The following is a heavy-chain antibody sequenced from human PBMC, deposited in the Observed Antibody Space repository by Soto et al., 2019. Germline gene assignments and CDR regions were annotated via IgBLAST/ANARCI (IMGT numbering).Heavy chain of an antibody. V-gene: IGHV1-69*13. CDR3: ARDHSGFWSGYYTPAALGY. D-gene: IGHD3-3*01. J-gene: IGHJ4*02. Sequence: SVKVSCKASGGTFSSYAISWVRQAPGQGLEWMGGIIPIFGTANYAQKFQGRVTITADESTSTAYMELSSLRSEDTAVYYCARDHSGFWSGYYTPAALGYWGQGTLVTVSS. CDR1: GGTFSSYA. CDR2: IIPIFGTA.